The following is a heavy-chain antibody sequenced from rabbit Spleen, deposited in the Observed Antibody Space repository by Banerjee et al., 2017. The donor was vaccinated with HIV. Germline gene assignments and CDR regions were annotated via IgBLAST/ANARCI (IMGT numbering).Heavy chain of an antibody. V-gene: IGHV1S40*01. CDR2: IYPITETT. CDR1: GFTISSSYW. Sequence: QSLEESGGDLVKPGASLTLTCTASGFTISSSYWMCWVRQAPGKGLEWIGIIYPITETTYYANWVNGRFTISSDNAQNTVDLQMTSLTTADTATYFCAREDVGGSVSLWGPGTLVTVS. D-gene: IGHD1-1*01. CDR3: AREDVGGSVSL. J-gene: IGHJ4*01.